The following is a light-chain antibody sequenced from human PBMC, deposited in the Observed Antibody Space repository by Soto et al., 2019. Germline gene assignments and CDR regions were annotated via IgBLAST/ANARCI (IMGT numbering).Light chain of an antibody. J-gene: IGKJ1*01. Sequence: DIQMTQSPSSQSASVGDTVTITCRASQGIIDYLAWFQQRPGKAPNLLIYAASTLQIGVPSRFSGSGAGTDFTLTISSLQPEDAATYYCQKYDSAPQTFGPGTKVEIK. V-gene: IGKV1-27*01. CDR2: AAS. CDR1: QGIIDY. CDR3: QKYDSAPQT.